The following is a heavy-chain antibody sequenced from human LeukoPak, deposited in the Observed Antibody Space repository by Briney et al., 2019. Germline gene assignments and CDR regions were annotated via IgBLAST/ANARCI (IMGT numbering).Heavy chain of an antibody. D-gene: IGHD3-3*01. CDR1: GDSVSSNSAA. CDR3: ARESYDFWSGYYYFDY. CDR2: TYYGSKWYN. J-gene: IGHJ4*02. Sequence: SQTLSLTCAISGDSVSSNSAAWNWIRQSPSRGLEWLGRTYYGSKWYNDYAVSVKSRITINPDTSKNQFSLQLNSVTPEGTAVYYCARESYDFWSGYYYFDYWGQGTLVTVSS. V-gene: IGHV6-1*01.